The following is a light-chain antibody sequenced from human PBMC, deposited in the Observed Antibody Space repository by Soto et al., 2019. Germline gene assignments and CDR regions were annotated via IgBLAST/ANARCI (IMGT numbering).Light chain of an antibody. CDR3: QQGYGSPYT. CDR1: QSISTF. Sequence: DIQITQSPSSLSASVGDRVTITCRASQSISTFLNGYQQKPGKAPKLLINAATSLQSGVSSRFSGSRSGTDFTHTIASLQPEDFATYRCQQGYGSPYTFGQGTKLEI. CDR2: AAT. J-gene: IGKJ2*01. V-gene: IGKV1-39*01.